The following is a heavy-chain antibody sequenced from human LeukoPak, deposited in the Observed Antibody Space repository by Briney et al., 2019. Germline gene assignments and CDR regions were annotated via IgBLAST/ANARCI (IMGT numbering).Heavy chain of an antibody. Sequence: PSETLSLTCTVSGGSISSSSYYWGWIRQPPGKGLEWIGSIYYSGSTYYNPSLKSRVTISVDTSKNQFSLELSSVTAADTAVYYCVRDSAGHYYDSRGRYDYWGQGTLVTVSS. CDR1: GGSISSSSYY. J-gene: IGHJ4*02. CDR3: VRDSAGHYYDSRGRYDY. CDR2: IYYSGST. D-gene: IGHD3-10*01. V-gene: IGHV4-39*02.